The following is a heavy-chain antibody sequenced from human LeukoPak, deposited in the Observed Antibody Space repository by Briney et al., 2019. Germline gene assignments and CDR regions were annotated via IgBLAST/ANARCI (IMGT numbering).Heavy chain of an antibody. V-gene: IGHV3-21*01. Sequence: GGSLRLSCAASGFTFSSYSMNWVRQAPGKGLEWVPSISSSSSYIYYADSVKGRFTISRDNAKNSLYLQMNSLRAEDTAVYYCARDPDYYDSSGYFLFDYWGQGTLVTVSS. D-gene: IGHD3-22*01. J-gene: IGHJ4*02. CDR2: ISSSSSYI. CDR1: GFTFSSYS. CDR3: ARDPDYYDSSGYFLFDY.